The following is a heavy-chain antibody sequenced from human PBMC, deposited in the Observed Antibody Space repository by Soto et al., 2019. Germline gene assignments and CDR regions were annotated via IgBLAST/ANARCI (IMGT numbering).Heavy chain of an antibody. Sequence: SETLSLTCTVSDGSISSYYWSWILQPPGKGLEWIGYIYYSGSTNYNPSLKSRVTISVDTSKNQFSLKLSSVTAADTAVYYCARLVSKQWLAINWFDPWGQGTLVTVSS. CDR1: DGSISSYY. CDR3: ARLVSKQWLAINWFDP. J-gene: IGHJ5*02. V-gene: IGHV4-59*08. CDR2: IYYSGST. D-gene: IGHD6-19*01.